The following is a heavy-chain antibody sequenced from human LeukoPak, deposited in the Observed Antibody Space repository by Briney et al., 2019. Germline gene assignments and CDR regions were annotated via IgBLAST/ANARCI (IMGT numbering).Heavy chain of an antibody. CDR1: GFTFSSYA. J-gene: IGHJ4*02. V-gene: IGHV3-23*01. CDR3: AKDRWGSGGSGGGDY. D-gene: IGHD2-15*01. Sequence: AGSLRLSCAASGFTFSSYAMTWVRQAPGKGLEWVSVIKKSGGSPYYADSVKGRFTISRDNSKNTLYLQMNSLRAEDTAVYYCAKDRWGSGGSGGGDYWGQGTLVTVSS. CDR2: IKKSGGSP.